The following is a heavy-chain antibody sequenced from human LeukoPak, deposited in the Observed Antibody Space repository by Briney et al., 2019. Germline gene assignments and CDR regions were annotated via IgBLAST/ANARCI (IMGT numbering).Heavy chain of an antibody. Sequence: PGGSLRLSCAASVLTFSSYGMHWVRQAPGKGLEWVSFISYDGIKQSYADSVKGRFTISRDNSKNTLYLQMNSLRAEDTAVYYCAKEITLFGVANFDYWGQGTPVTVSS. J-gene: IGHJ4*02. D-gene: IGHD3-3*01. CDR1: VLTFSSYG. V-gene: IGHV3-30*18. CDR3: AKEITLFGVANFDY. CDR2: ISYDGIKQ.